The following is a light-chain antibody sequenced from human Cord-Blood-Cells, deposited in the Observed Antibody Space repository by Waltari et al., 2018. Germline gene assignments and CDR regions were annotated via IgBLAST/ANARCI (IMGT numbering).Light chain of an antibody. Sequence: SYELTQPPSVSVSPGQTARITCSGDALPKQYAYWYQQKPGQAPVLVRYKDSERPSGIRERFSGSSSGKTVTLTISGVQAEDEADYYCQSADSSGTYWVFGGGTKLTVL. CDR2: KDS. J-gene: IGLJ3*02. CDR1: ALPKQY. CDR3: QSADSSGTYWV. V-gene: IGLV3-25*03.